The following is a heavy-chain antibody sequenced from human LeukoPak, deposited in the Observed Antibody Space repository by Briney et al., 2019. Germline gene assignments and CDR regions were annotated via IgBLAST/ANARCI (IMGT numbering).Heavy chain of an antibody. D-gene: IGHD3-9*01. CDR2: IKQDGSEK. Sequence: SGGSLRLSCAASGFTFSSYWMSWVRQAPGKGLEWVANIKQDGSEKYYVDSVKGRFTISRDNAKNSLYLQMNSLRAEDTAVYYCARTGVDILTGGEGYYFDYWGQGTLVTVSS. CDR1: GFTFSSYW. V-gene: IGHV3-7*01. CDR3: ARTGVDILTGGEGYYFDY. J-gene: IGHJ4*02.